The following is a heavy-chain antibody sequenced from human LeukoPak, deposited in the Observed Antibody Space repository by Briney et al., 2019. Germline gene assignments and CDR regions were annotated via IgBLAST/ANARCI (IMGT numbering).Heavy chain of an antibody. V-gene: IGHV4-39*07. J-gene: IGHJ4*02. CDR3: AREDRYCSSTSCYTWDY. D-gene: IGHD2-2*02. Sequence: PSETLPLTCTVSGVSISSSNYFWAWIRQSPGKGLEWIGSIYLRGSISSSPSLKSRVTMSIDASKNQFSLKLTSVTAADTAVYYCAREDRYCSSTSCYTWDYWGQGTLVAV. CDR1: GVSISSSNYF. CDR2: IYLRGSI.